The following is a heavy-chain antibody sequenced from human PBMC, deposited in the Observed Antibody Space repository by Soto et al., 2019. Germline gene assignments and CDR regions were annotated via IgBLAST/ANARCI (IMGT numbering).Heavy chain of an antibody. V-gene: IGHV3-7*03. CDR2: IKQDGSEK. Sequence: PGGSLRLSCAASGFTFSSYWMSWVRQAPGKGLEWVANIKQDGSEKYYVDSVKGRFTISRDNAKNSLYLQMNSLGAEDTAIYYCAKVGSGYWFFDYWGRGTLVTVSS. D-gene: IGHD5-12*01. J-gene: IGHJ4*02. CDR1: GFTFSSYW. CDR3: AKVGSGYWFFDY.